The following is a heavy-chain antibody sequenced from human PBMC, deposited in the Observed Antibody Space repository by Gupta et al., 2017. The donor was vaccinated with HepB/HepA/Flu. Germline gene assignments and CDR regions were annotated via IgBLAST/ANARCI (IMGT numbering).Heavy chain of an antibody. CDR3: ARQRDRGFWAFAI. CDR1: GGSISSSNYY. D-gene: IGHD2-21*02. Sequence: QLQLQESCPGLVKPSETLSLTCTVSGGSISSSNYYWGWIRQPPGKGREWIGSIFYSGRTYYNPALKSRLTISVETAKEQLSLKLRSVADADTDVYHVARQRDRGFWAFAIGGQGTMVTVSS. CDR2: IFYSGRT. V-gene: IGHV4-39*01. J-gene: IGHJ3*02.